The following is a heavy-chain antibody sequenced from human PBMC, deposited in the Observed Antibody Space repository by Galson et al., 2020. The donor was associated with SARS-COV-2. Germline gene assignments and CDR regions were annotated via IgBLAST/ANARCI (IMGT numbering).Heavy chain of an antibody. J-gene: IGHJ4*02. CDR3: VRERGVGATDFDH. D-gene: IGHD1-26*01. CDR2: IRNKVNSYFT. V-gene: IGHV3-72*01. Sequence: GGSLRLSCAASGFTFSDPYMDWVRQAPGKGLEWVGRIRNKVNSYFTEYAASVKGRFTISRDDSKNSLYLQMNSLKTEDTAVYYCVRERGVGATDFDHWGQGTLVTVSS. CDR1: GFTFSDPY.